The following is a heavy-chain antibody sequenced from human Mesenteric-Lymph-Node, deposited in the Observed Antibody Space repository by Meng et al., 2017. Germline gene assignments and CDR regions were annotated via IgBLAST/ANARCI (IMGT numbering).Heavy chain of an antibody. CDR3: ASCGVYSSGWHCDY. D-gene: IGHD6-19*01. Sequence: SVKVSCKASGYTFTSYGISWVRQAPGQGLEWMGGIIPIFGTANYAQKFQGRVTITADESTSTAYMELSSLRSEDTAVYYCASCGVYSSGWHCDYWGQGTLVTVSS. J-gene: IGHJ4*02. V-gene: IGHV1-69*13. CDR1: GYTFTSYG. CDR2: IIPIFGTA.